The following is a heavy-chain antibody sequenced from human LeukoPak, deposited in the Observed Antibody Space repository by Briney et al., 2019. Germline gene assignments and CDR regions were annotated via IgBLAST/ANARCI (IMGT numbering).Heavy chain of an antibody. CDR3: AREDSSSWYENNWFDP. Sequence: SQTLSLTCAISGDSVSSNSAAWNWIRQSPSRGLEWLGRTYYGSKWYNDYAVSVKSRITINPDTSKNQFSLQLNSVTPEDTAVYYCAREDSSSWYENNWFDPWGQGTLVTVSS. J-gene: IGHJ5*02. V-gene: IGHV6-1*01. CDR1: GDSVSSNSAA. D-gene: IGHD6-13*01. CDR2: TYYGSKWYN.